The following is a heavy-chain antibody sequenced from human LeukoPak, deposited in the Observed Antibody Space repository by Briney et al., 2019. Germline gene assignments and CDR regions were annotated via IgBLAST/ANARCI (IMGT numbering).Heavy chain of an antibody. J-gene: IGHJ4*02. D-gene: IGHD6-25*01. CDR3: SPPVSNIAAAAGGY. CDR2: ISYDGIKE. CDR1: GFTFSSYA. Sequence: GGSLRLSCAVSGFTFSSYAMHWVRQAPGKGLEWVAAISYDGIKEYYADSVKGRFTISRDNSKSTLYLQMNSLRAEDTAVYYCSPPVSNIAAAAGGYWGQGTLVTVSS. V-gene: IGHV3-30-3*01.